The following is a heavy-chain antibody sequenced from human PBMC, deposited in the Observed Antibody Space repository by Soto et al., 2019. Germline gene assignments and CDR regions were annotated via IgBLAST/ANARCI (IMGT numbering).Heavy chain of an antibody. V-gene: IGHV1-46*01. D-gene: IGHD3-10*02. CDR2: TNPSDGST. CDR3: ARSYVTSRPIDF. J-gene: IGHJ4*02. Sequence: ASVKVSCKASGYSLSSYYMHWVRQAPGQGLEWMGITNPSDGSTNYAQRFQGRITMTSDTSTSTVYMEMSSLRSEDTAMYYCARSYVTSRPIDFWGQGTLVTVSS. CDR1: GYSLSSYY.